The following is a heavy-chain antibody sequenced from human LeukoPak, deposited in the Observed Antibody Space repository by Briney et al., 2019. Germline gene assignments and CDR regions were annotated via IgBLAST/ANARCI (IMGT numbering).Heavy chain of an antibody. V-gene: IGHV3-21*01. CDR3: AELGITMIGGV. Sequence: GGSLRLSCEASGFTFRSYSMNWVRQAPGKGLEWVSSISSSSSYIYYADSVKGRFTISRDNAKNSLYLQMNSLRAEDTAVYYCAELGITMIGGVWGKGTTVTISS. D-gene: IGHD3-10*02. CDR2: ISSSSSYI. CDR1: GFTFRSYS. J-gene: IGHJ6*04.